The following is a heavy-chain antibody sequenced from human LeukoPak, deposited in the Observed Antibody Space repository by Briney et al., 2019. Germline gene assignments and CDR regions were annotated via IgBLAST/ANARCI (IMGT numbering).Heavy chain of an antibody. V-gene: IGHV3-74*01. CDR2: VNRDGGST. CDR3: ARGFDSSGEDY. CDR1: GFTFSNYW. J-gene: IGHJ4*02. D-gene: IGHD3-22*01. Sequence: TGGSLRPSCAASGFTFSNYWMHWVRQAPGKGLVWVSRVNRDGGSTGYADSVKGRFAISRDNAKNTLYLQMSGLRAEDTAVYYCARGFDSSGEDYWGQGTLVTVSS.